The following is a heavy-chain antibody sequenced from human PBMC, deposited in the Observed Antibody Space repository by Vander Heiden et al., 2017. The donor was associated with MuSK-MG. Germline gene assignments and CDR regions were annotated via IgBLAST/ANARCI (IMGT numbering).Heavy chain of an antibody. CDR3: AVYCSTTTGYEGGAYDF. V-gene: IGHV4-38-2*01. J-gene: IGHJ3*01. CDR2: IYHNGAN. Sequence: QVQLQESGPGLVKPSESLSLTCAVSGDSISSGSYWGWIRQSPLRGLEWIGHIYHNGANYSNPSRKRRVTISVDTSKNQFSLKLTSVKAEDKAVYYCAVYCSTTTGYEGGAYDFWVQGTMVPVSS. CDR1: GDSISSGSY. D-gene: IGHD2-15*01.